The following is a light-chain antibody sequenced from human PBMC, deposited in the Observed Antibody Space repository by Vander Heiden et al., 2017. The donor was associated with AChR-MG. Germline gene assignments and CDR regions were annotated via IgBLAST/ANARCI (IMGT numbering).Light chain of an antibody. CDR2: KDS. V-gene: IGLV3-25*03. J-gene: IGLJ2*01. Sequence: SYELTQPPSVSVSPGQTARITCSGDALPKQYAYWYQQKPGQAPVLVIYKDSERPSGIPERFSGSSSGTTVTLTISGVQAEDEADYYCQSADSSGTSPFGGGTKLTGL. CDR3: QSADSSGTSP. CDR1: ALPKQY.